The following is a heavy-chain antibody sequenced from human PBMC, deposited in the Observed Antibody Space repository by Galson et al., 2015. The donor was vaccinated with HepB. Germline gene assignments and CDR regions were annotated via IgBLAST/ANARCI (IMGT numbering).Heavy chain of an antibody. Sequence: SLRLSCAASGFTFSSYSMNWVRQAPGKGLEWVSSISSSSSYIYYADSVKGRFTISRDNAKNSLYLQMNSLRAEDTAVYYCASFKDYNWNDIPLWGQGTMVTVSS. V-gene: IGHV3-21*01. CDR1: GFTFSSYS. CDR3: ASFKDYNWNDIPL. J-gene: IGHJ3*01. CDR2: ISSSSSYI. D-gene: IGHD1-20*01.